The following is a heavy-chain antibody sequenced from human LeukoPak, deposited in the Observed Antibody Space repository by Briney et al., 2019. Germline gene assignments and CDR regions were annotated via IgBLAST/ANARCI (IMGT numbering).Heavy chain of an antibody. CDR1: GFTFSSYW. D-gene: IGHD3-10*01. CDR2: IKQDGSEK. Sequence: GESLKISCAASGFTFSSYWMSWVRQAPGKGLEWVANIKQDGSEKYYVDSVKGRFTISRDNAKNSLYLQMNSLRAEDTAVYYCARLGYYGSGVYFDYWGQGTLVTVSS. J-gene: IGHJ4*02. V-gene: IGHV3-7*01. CDR3: ARLGYYGSGVYFDY.